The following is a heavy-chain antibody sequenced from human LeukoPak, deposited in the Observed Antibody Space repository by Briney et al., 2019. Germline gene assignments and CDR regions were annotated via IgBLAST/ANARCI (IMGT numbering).Heavy chain of an antibody. J-gene: IGHJ4*02. CDR3: GRGGPFPSGSSSREYYLDY. V-gene: IGHV1-18*01. CDR1: GYDFINYG. CDR2: RSIYNGNT. D-gene: IGHD6-6*01. Sequence: ASVKVSCKASGYDFINYGISWLRQAPGQGLEWMGWRSIYNGNTNYKLQGRVTMTIDTSTSTAYKEVRSLRSDDTAVYYCGRGGPFPSGSSSREYYLDYWGQGTLVIVSS.